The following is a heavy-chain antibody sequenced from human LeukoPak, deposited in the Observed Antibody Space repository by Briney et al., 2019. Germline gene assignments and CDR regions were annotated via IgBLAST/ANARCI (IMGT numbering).Heavy chain of an antibody. CDR1: GFTFSNYG. V-gene: IGHV3-23*01. CDR3: AREENEGDMDIDY. D-gene: IGHD2-2*03. CDR2: ISGSGGST. J-gene: IGHJ4*02. Sequence: GGSLRLSCAASGFTFSNYGMSWVRQAPGKGLEWVSAISGSGGSTYYADSVKGRFTISRDNAKNSLYLQMNSLRAEDTAVYYCAREENEGDMDIDYRGQGTLVTVSS.